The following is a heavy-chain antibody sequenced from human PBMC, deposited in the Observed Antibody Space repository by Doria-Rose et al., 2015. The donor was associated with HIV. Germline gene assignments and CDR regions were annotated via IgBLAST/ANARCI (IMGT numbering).Heavy chain of an antibody. V-gene: IGHV2-26*01. J-gene: IGHJ4*02. CDR3: ARIKSSRWYHKYYFDF. CDR1: GVSLSSPGMG. Sequence: QITLKESGPVLVRPTETLTLTCTVSGVSLSSPGMGVSWIRQTPGKALEWLSNIFPDDERSYQTTLKSRLTIYRGTSKSQVVLTMTDMDPVDTATYYCARIKSSRWYHKYYFDFWGQGTLVIVSA. CDR2: IFPDDER. D-gene: IGHD6-13*01.